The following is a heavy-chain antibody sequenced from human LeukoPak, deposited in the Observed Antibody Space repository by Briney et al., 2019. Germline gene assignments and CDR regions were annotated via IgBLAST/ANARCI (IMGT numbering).Heavy chain of an antibody. J-gene: IGHJ4*02. CDR3: TRDVSCSGGSCYSGFVDY. CDR1: GFTFGDYA. D-gene: IGHD2-15*01. Sequence: GGSLRLSCTASGFTFGDYAMSWFRQAPGKGLEWVGFIRSKAYGGTTEYAASVKGRFTISRDDSKSIAYLQMNSLKTEDTAVYYCTRDVSCSGGSCYSGFVDYWGQGTLVTVSS. CDR2: IRSKAYGGTT. V-gene: IGHV3-49*03.